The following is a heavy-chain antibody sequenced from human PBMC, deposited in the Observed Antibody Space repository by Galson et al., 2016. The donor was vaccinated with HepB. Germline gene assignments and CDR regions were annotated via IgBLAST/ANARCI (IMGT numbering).Heavy chain of an antibody. D-gene: IGHD6-13*01. J-gene: IGHJ5*01. Sequence: SLRLSCAASGFLYRNYAMSWVRQAPGKGLEWISVISGSGQTTFYAESVKGRISVSRDNSQNTLDLQMNSLRAEDTAVYYCARDPGRIAAAGHFDSWGQGTLVTVSS. CDR2: ISGSGQTT. CDR3: ARDPGRIAAAGHFDS. V-gene: IGHV3-23*01. CDR1: GFLYRNYA.